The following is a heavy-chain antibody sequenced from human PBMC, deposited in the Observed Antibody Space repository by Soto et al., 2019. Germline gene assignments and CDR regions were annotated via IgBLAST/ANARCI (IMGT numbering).Heavy chain of an antibody. D-gene: IGHD3-10*01. J-gene: IGHJ5*02. CDR3: ARAQFYSGSGRYNNLMFDP. CDR2: IHYSGTS. V-gene: IGHV4-39*07. Sequence: ETLSLTCSVSGDSISSSSQYWGWIRQPPGKGLEWIGSIHYSGTSYYNPSLKTRLTMSLDRSNNQFSLTLNSVTAADTAVYYCARAQFYSGSGRYNNLMFDPWGQGIQVTVSS. CDR1: GDSISSSSQY.